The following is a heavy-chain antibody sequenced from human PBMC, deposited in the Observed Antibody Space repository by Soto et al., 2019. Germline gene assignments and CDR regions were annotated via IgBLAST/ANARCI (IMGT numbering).Heavy chain of an antibody. J-gene: IGHJ4*02. V-gene: IGHV4-31*03. CDR1: GGSISSGGYY. Sequence: SETLSLTCTVSGGSISSGGYYWSWIRQHPGKGLEWIGYIYYSGSTYYNPSLKSRVTISVDTSKNQFPLKLSSVTAADTAVYYCARGRYYDSSYYFDYWGQGTLVTVSS. CDR2: IYYSGST. CDR3: ARGRYYDSSYYFDY. D-gene: IGHD3-22*01.